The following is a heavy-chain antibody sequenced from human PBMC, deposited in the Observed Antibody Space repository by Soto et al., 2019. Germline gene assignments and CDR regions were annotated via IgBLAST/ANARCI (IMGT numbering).Heavy chain of an antibody. CDR3: ARSRVFIAVAGMANYYYYYGMDV. CDR2: IYYSGST. Sequence: PSETLSLTCTVSGGSIIGSGFHWAWIRQPPGKGLEWIGSIYYSGSTYYSPSLKSRVTISVDTSKNQFSLKLSSVTAADTAVYYCARSRVFIAVAGMANYYYYYGMDVWGQGTTVTVSS. V-gene: IGHV4-39*01. J-gene: IGHJ6*02. CDR1: GGSIIGSGFH. D-gene: IGHD6-19*01.